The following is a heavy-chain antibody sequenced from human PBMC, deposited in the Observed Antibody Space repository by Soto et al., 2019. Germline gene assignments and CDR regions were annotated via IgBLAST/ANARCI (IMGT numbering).Heavy chain of an antibody. CDR3: ARGRYGDY. Sequence: QVHLVQSGAEVKKPGASVKVSCKGSCYCFTTYGITWVRQAPGQGLEWMAWISAHNGNTDYAQHLQGRVPVTRDTATSTAYMERRSLRSDDTAVYYCARGRYGDYWGHGALVTVSS. J-gene: IGHJ4*01. D-gene: IGHD1-1*01. CDR2: ISAHNGNT. V-gene: IGHV1-18*01. CDR1: CYCFTTYG.